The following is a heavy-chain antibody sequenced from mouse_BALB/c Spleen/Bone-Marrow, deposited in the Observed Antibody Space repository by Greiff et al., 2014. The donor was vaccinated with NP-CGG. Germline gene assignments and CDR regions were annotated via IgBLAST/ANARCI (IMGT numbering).Heavy chain of an antibody. J-gene: IGHJ4*01. Sequence: QVQLKESGAELVRPGTSVKGSCKGSGYAFTNYLMEWGKQRPGQGLEWIGVINSGSGGTKYNEKFKGKATLTADKSSSTAYMQLSSLTSDDSAVYFCARAITDAMDYWGQGTSVTVSS. D-gene: IGHD2-4*01. CDR2: INSGSGGT. CDR1: GYAFTNYL. CDR3: ARAITDAMDY. V-gene: IGHV1-54*01.